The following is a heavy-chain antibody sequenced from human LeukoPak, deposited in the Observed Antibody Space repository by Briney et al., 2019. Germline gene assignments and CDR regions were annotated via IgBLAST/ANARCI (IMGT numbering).Heavy chain of an antibody. D-gene: IGHD3-16*01. V-gene: IGHV3-20*04. J-gene: IGHJ4*02. CDR2: INWNGGST. Sequence: GGSLRLSCAASGFIFDDDDMSWVRQAPGKGLEWVSSINWNGGSTSYADSVKGRFTISRDNARKSQHLEMNSLRDEDTALYYCARDRGGGVASPVDYWGQGTLVTVSS. CDR3: ARDRGGGVASPVDY. CDR1: GFIFDDDD.